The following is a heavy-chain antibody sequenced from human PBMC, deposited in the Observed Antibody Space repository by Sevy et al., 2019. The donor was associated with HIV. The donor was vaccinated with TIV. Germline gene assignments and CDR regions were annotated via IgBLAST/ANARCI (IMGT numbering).Heavy chain of an antibody. J-gene: IGHJ4*02. V-gene: IGHV3-7*03. CDR1: GFTFSSYW. Sequence: GGSLRLSCEASGFTFSSYWMSWVRQAPGKGLEWVANIKQDGSEKYYVDSVKGRFTISRDNAKKSLYLQMNSLRAEDTAGYYWARGSNYYDSQTPFDYWGQGTLVTVSS. CDR3: ARGSNYYDSQTPFDY. D-gene: IGHD3-22*01. CDR2: IKQDGSEK.